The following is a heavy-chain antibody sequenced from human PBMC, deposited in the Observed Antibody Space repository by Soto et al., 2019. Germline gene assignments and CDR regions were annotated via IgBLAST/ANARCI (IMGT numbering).Heavy chain of an antibody. CDR1: GGTFSSYA. CDR2: IIPIFGTA. V-gene: IGHV1-69*01. CDR3: ARDRVSSSSAYYYYGMDV. D-gene: IGHD6-6*01. Sequence: QVQLVQSGAEVKKPGSSVKVSCKASGGTFSSYAISWVRQAPGQGLEWMGGIIPIFGTANYAQKFQGRVTITADESTSTAYMELSSLRSEDTAVYYCARDRVSSSSAYYYYGMDVWGQGTTVTVSS. J-gene: IGHJ6*02.